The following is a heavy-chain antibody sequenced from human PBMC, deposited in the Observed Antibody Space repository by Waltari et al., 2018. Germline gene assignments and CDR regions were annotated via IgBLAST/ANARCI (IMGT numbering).Heavy chain of an antibody. CDR2: IYYRRRP. CDR3: ARRSRAHGDY. V-gene: IGHV4-39*01. D-gene: IGHD6-13*01. Sequence: QLQLQESGPGLVKPSETLSLTSTVSVGSRSSSSYYWGWIRQPPGKGLEWLGSIYYRRRPYYNPSLTSRVTISVDTSKNQFSLTLSSVTAADTAVYYCARRSRAHGDYWGQGTLVTVSS. CDR1: VGSRSSSSYY. J-gene: IGHJ4*02.